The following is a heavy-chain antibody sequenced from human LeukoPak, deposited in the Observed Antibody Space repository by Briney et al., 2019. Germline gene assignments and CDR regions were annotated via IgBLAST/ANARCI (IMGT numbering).Heavy chain of an antibody. CDR2: IYPVDSDT. D-gene: IGHD2-2*02. CDR3: ATTYPVAFDI. Sequence: GESLKISSRGSRYSFSTYRISCVRHRPGEGLEWMWIIYPVDSDTPYTPSFQGQVTISADKSISTAYLQWRSLRASDNAMYYCATTYPVAFDIWGQGKMVTVSS. V-gene: IGHV5-51*01. J-gene: IGHJ3*02. CDR1: RYSFSTYR.